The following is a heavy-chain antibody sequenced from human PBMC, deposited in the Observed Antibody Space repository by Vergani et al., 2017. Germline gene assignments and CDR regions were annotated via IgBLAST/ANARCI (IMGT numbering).Heavy chain of an antibody. V-gene: IGHV4-39*01. CDR1: GGSISSSSYY. CDR3: ARQVGVYSSGWRQYFDY. D-gene: IGHD6-19*01. CDR2: IYYIGST. Sequence: QLQLQESGPGLVKPSETLSLTCTVSGGSISSSSYYWGWIRQPPGKGLEWIGSIYYIGSTYYNPSLKSRVTISVDTSKNQYSLKLSYVTAADTAVYYCARQVGVYSSGWRQYFDYWGQGTLVTVSS. J-gene: IGHJ4*02.